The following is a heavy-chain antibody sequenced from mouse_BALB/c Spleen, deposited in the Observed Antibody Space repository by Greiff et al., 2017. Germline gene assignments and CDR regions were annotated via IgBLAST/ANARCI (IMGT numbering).Heavy chain of an antibody. D-gene: IGHD2-3*01. Sequence: VQLKESGGGLVQPGGSRKLSCAASGFTFSSFGMHWVRQAPEKGLEWVAYISSGSSTIYYADTVKGRFTISRDNPKNTLFLQMTSLRSEDTTMYYCATMNRGAMDYWGQGTSVTVSS. CDR1: GFTFSSFG. CDR3: ATMNRGAMDY. V-gene: IGHV5-17*02. CDR2: ISSGSSTI. J-gene: IGHJ4*01.